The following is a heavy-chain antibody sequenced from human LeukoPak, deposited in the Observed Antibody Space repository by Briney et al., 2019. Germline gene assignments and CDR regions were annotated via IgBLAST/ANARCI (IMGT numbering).Heavy chain of an antibody. CDR1: GYTFTGYY. D-gene: IGHD2-15*01. Sequence: ASVKVSCKASGYTFTGYYMHWVRQAPGQGLEWMGWLNPDIGATNYAQKFQGRVTMTRDTSISTAYMELSSLRSDDTAVYYCARDGCSGGSCYYAKYYYYYYMDVWGKGTTVTVSS. CDR2: LNPDIGAT. CDR3: ARDGCSGGSCYYAKYYYYYYMDV. J-gene: IGHJ6*03. V-gene: IGHV1-2*02.